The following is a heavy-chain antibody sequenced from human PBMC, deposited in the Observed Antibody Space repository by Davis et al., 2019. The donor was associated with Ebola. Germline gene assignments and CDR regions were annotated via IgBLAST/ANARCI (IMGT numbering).Heavy chain of an antibody. D-gene: IGHD6-13*01. Sequence: MPSETLSLTCAVYGGSFSGYYWSWIRQPPGKGLEWIGEITHSGSTNYNPSLKNRVTISVDTSKNQFSLKLSSVTAADTAVYYCASLGGIAAAGTLYYYYGMDVWGQGTTVTVSS. J-gene: IGHJ6*02. CDR3: ASLGGIAAAGTLYYYYGMDV. CDR2: ITHSGST. V-gene: IGHV4-34*01. CDR1: GGSFSGYY.